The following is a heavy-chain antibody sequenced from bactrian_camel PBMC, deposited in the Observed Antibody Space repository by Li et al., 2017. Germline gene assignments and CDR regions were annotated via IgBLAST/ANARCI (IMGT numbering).Heavy chain of an antibody. Sequence: HVQLVESGGGSVQAGGSLSLSCATSEYTYSRYCMGWFRQAPGKEREGVAAIDSDGSTSYGDSVKGRFTVSHVNANNTLHLQMNSLKPEDTAVYYCAADLGWCGSVPLQREFRNWGQGTQVTVS. CDR3: AADLGWCGSVPLQREFRN. CDR1: EYTYSRYC. CDR2: IDSDGST. J-gene: IGHJ4*01. V-gene: IGHV3S26*01. D-gene: IGHD6*01.